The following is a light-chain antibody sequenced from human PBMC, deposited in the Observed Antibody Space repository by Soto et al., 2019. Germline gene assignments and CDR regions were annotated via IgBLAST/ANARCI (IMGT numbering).Light chain of an antibody. CDR1: SSDVGGSNY. J-gene: IGLJ2*01. Sequence: QSVLTQPASVSGSPGQSITISCTGTSSDVGGSNYVSWYQQHPGKAPKLMIYDVSNRPSGVSNRFSGSKSGNTASLTISGLQAEDEADYYCSSYTSSSTLVFGGGTKLTVL. CDR2: DVS. V-gene: IGLV2-14*01. CDR3: SSYTSSSTLV.